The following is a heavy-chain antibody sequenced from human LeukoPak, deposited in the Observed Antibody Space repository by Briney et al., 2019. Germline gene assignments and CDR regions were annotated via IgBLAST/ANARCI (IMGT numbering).Heavy chain of an antibody. V-gene: IGHV1-24*01. CDR2: FDPEDGET. Sequence: ASVKVSCKVSGYTLTELSMHWVRQAPGKGPEWMGGFDPEDGETIYAQKFQGRVTMTEDTSTDTAYMELSSLRSEDTAVYYCATLTPAAINAFDIWGQGTMVTVSS. J-gene: IGHJ3*02. CDR3: ATLTPAAINAFDI. CDR1: GYTLTELS. D-gene: IGHD2-2*02.